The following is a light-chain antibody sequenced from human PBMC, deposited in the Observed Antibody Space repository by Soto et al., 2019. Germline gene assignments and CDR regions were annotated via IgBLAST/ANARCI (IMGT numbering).Light chain of an antibody. V-gene: IGLV2-14*03. CDR1: SSDVGGYNY. J-gene: IGLJ1*01. Sequence: ALTQPASVSGSPGQSTTISCTGISSDVGGYNYVSWYQHHPGKAPKLMIYDVINRPSGVTNRFSGSKPGNTASLTISGLQPEDDADYYCSSYTTSNTRQIDLGTGTKVTVL. CDR2: DVI. CDR3: SSYTTSNTRQID.